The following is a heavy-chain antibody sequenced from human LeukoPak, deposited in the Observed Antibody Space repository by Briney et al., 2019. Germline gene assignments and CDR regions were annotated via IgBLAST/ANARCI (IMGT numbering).Heavy chain of an antibody. J-gene: IGHJ5*02. Sequence: SVTVSCKASGGTFSSYAISWVRQAPGQGLEWMGGIIPIFGTANYAQKFQGRVTITADESTSTAYMELSSLRSEDTAVYYCAREPTVRNSYWFDPWGQGTLVTVSS. V-gene: IGHV1-69*01. CDR2: IIPIFGTA. CDR1: GGTFSSYA. CDR3: AREPTVRNSYWFDP. D-gene: IGHD3-10*01.